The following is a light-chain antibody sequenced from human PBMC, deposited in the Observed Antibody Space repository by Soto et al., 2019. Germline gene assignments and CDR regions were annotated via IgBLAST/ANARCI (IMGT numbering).Light chain of an antibody. V-gene: IGLV2-11*01. CDR1: SSDVGGYNY. CDR2: DVS. CDR3: CSYAGSYSVV. Sequence: QSALTQPRSVSGSPGQSVTISCTGTSSDVGGYNYVSWYQQHPGKSPKLMLYDVSKRPSGVPDRFSVSKSGNTASLTISGLQTEDEADYYCCSYAGSYSVVFGGGTKLTVL. J-gene: IGLJ2*01.